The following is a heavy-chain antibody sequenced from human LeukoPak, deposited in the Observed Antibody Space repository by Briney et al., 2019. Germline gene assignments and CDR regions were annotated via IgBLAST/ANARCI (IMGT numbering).Heavy chain of an antibody. V-gene: IGHV3-23*01. CDR3: VKRSGYNYGYFDS. J-gene: IGHJ4*02. CDR1: GFTFSSYA. D-gene: IGHD5-18*01. CDR2: ISGSGGST. Sequence: GGSLRLSCAASGFTFSSYAMSWVRQAPGKGLEWVSAISGSGGSTYYADSVKGRFTISRDNSKNTLYLQMNSLRAEDTAIYCCVKRSGYNYGYFDSWGQGTLVTVSS.